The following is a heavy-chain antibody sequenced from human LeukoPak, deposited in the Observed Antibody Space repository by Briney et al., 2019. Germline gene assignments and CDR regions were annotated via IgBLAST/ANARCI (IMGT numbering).Heavy chain of an antibody. CDR1: GFTFSSYS. D-gene: IGHD3-3*01. Sequence: GGSLRLSCAASGFTFSSYSMNWVRQAPGKGLEWVSYISSSSSTIYYADSVKGRFTIFRDNAKNSLYLQMNSLRAEDTAVYYCAREPYDFWSGYPLYFDYWGQGTLVTVSS. CDR2: ISSSSSTI. CDR3: AREPYDFWSGYPLYFDY. J-gene: IGHJ4*02. V-gene: IGHV3-48*01.